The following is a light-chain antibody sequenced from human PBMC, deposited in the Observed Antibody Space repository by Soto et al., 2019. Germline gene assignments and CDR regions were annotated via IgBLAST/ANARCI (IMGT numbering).Light chain of an antibody. J-gene: IGKJ3*01. CDR3: RKGLQTPRN. CDR1: QILLHSNGDNY. CDR2: LGS. Sequence: DIVMTQSPLSLPVTPGEPASISCRSSQILLHSNGDNYLDWYVQKAGQSPQLLLYLGSNRASGVPDRFSGGGSCTYFTLKIISVEAEDVGVYYCRKGLQTPRNFGPGAKVDSK. V-gene: IGKV2-28*01.